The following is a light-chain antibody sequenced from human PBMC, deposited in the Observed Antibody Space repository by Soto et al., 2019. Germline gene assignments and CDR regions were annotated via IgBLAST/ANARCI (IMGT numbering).Light chain of an antibody. CDR1: SXDVGGYDY. Sequence: QSVLTQPASVSGSPGQSITICCTGTSXDVGGYDYVSWYQLHPGKAPKLMVFEVNNRPSGVSYRFSGSKSGNTASLTISGLQAEDEADYFCSSYSISTAYLFGTGTKVTVL. CDR2: EVN. J-gene: IGLJ1*01. CDR3: SSYSISTAYL. V-gene: IGLV2-14*01.